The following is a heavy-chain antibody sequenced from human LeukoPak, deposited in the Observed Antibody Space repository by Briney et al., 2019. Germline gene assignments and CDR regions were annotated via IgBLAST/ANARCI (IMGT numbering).Heavy chain of an antibody. CDR1: GGSISSSSYY. Sequence: SETLSLTCTVSGGSISSSSYYWGWIRQTPGKGLEWIGSIYYSGSTYYNPSLKSRVTISVDTSKNQFSLKLSSVTAADTAVYYCARHDASLAAADFDPWGQGTLVTVSS. V-gene: IGHV4-39*01. CDR3: ARHDASLAAADFDP. D-gene: IGHD6-13*01. CDR2: IYYSGST. J-gene: IGHJ5*02.